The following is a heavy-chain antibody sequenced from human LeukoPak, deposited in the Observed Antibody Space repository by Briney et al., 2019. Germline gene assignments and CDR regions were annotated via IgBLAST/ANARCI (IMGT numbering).Heavy chain of an antibody. CDR2: ISYDGSNK. CDR3: ARDPTTVTTGVLGY. Sequence: GGSLRLSCAASGFTFSSYAMHWVRQAPGKGLEWVAVISYDGSNKYYADSVKGRFIISRDNSKNTVYLQMNSLRADDTAVHYCARDPTTVTTGVLGYWGQGTLVTVSS. J-gene: IGHJ4*01. D-gene: IGHD4-17*01. CDR1: GFTFSSYA. V-gene: IGHV3-30-3*01.